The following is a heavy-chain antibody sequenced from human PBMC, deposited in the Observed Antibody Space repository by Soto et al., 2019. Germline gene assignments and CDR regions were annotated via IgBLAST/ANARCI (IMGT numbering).Heavy chain of an antibody. V-gene: IGHV4-34*01. J-gene: IGHJ4*02. CDR2: INHSGST. CDR3: ARGRRLWFGPYYFDY. CDR1: GGSFSGYY. D-gene: IGHD3-10*01. Sequence: QVQLQQWGAGLLKPSETLSLTCAVYGGSFSGYYWSWIRQPPGKGLEWIGEINHSGSTNYNPPLERLVTRTVDTSKNQFSLKLSSVTAADTAVYYCARGRRLWFGPYYFDYWGQGTLVTVSS.